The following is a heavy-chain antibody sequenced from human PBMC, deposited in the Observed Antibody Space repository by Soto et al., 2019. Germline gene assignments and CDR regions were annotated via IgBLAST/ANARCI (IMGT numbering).Heavy chain of an antibody. CDR1: SGSISSSNW. J-gene: IGHJ4*02. CDR3: ARLVPMAGKGYSSFGGSLYFDY. D-gene: IGHD6-19*01. Sequence: QVQLQESGPGLVKPSGTLSLTYAVYSGSISSSNWWSWVRQPPGKGMEWIGEIYHSGNTNYKPSLKSRVPISVDKSKNPFSLKLISVTAADTAVYYCARLVPMAGKGYSSFGGSLYFDYWGQGTLVTVSS. CDR2: IYHSGNT. V-gene: IGHV4-4*02.